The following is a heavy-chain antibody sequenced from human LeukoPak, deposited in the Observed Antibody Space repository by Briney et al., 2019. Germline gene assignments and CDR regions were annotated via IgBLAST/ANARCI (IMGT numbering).Heavy chain of an antibody. CDR2: IYYSGST. V-gene: IGHV4-59*01. D-gene: IGHD6-25*01. CDR3: ARVGNSAGLSVWFDP. J-gene: IGHJ5*02. Sequence: SETLSLTCTVSGGSISSYYWSWIRQPPGKGLEWIGYIYYSGSTSYNPSLKSRVTISVDTSKKQFSLKLSSVTAADTAVYYCARVGNSAGLSVWFDPWGQGTLVTVSS. CDR1: GGSISSYY.